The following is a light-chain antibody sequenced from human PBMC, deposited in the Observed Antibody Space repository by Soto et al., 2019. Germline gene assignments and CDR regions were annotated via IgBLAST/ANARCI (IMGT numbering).Light chain of an antibody. V-gene: IGLV2-23*01. Sequence: QSALTQPASVSGSPGQSITISCTGTSSDIGTYNFVSWYQQYPGTAPKLVIYEGAKRPPEVSNRFSGSKSGNTASLSISGLQAEDEADYYCSSYAGSSTLVFGGGTKLTV. CDR1: SSDIGTYNF. CDR3: SSYAGSSTLV. J-gene: IGLJ3*02. CDR2: EGA.